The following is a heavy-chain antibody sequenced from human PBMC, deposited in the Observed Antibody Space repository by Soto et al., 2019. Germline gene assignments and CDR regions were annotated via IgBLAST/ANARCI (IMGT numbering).Heavy chain of an antibody. Sequence: PGGSLRLSCAASGFTFSSYGMHWVRQAPGKGLEWVAVISYDGSNKYYADSVKGRFTISRDNSKNTLYLQMNSLRAEDTAVYYCAKTYYYDSSGYLAPYYYGMDVWGQVTTVTFSS. V-gene: IGHV3-30*18. D-gene: IGHD3-22*01. CDR3: AKTYYYDSSGYLAPYYYGMDV. J-gene: IGHJ6*02. CDR1: GFTFSSYG. CDR2: ISYDGSNK.